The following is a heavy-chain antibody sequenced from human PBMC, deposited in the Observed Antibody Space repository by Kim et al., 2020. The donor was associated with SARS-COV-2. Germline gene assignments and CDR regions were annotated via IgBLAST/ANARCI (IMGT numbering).Heavy chain of an antibody. CDR1: GDSVSSNSAA. CDR2: TYYRSKWYN. CDR3: ARGDTAAGFPYNWFDP. D-gene: IGHD6-13*01. J-gene: IGHJ5*02. V-gene: IGHV6-1*01. Sequence: SQTLSLTCAISGDSVSSNSAAWNWIRQSPPRGLEWLGRTYYRSKWYNDYAVSVKSRITINPDTSKNQFSLQLNSVTPEDTAVYYCARGDTAAGFPYNWFDPWGQGTLVTVSS.